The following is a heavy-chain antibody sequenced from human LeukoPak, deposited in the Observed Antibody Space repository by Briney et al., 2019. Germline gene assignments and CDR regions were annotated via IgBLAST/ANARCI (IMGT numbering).Heavy chain of an antibody. V-gene: IGHV4-34*01. CDR1: GGSFSGYY. CDR2: INHSGST. D-gene: IGHD3-10*01. CDR3: ARCSGLTTMVRGVPYYYYSYYMDV. J-gene: IGHJ6*03. Sequence: SSETLSLTCAVYGGSFSGYYWSWIRQPPGKWLEWIGEINHSGSTNYNPSLKSRVTISVDTSKNQFSLKLSSVTAADTAVYYCARCSGLTTMVRGVPYYYYSYYMDVWGKGTTVTVSS.